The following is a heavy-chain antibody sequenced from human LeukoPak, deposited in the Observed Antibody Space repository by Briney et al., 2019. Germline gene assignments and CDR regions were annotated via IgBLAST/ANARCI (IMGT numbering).Heavy chain of an antibody. CDR2: IYYSGST. CDR3: ARQGDSSGYAKAA. J-gene: IGHJ5*02. V-gene: IGHV4-39*01. Sequence: SETLSLTCTVSGGSISSSSYYWGWIRQPPGTGLEWIGSIYYSGSTYYNPSLKSRVTISVDTSKNQFSLKLSSVTAADTAVYYCARQGDSSGYAKAAWGQGTLVTVSS. CDR1: GGSISSSSYY. D-gene: IGHD3-22*01.